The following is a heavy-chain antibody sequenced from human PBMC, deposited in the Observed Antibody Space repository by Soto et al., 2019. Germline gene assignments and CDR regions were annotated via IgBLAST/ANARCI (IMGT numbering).Heavy chain of an antibody. V-gene: IGHV1-18*04. D-gene: IGHD3-22*01. J-gene: IGHJ4*02. Sequence: ASVKVSCKASGYTFTGYYMHWVRQAPGQGLEWMGWINAYNGNTNYAQKLQGGVTMTTDTSTSTAYMELRSLRSDDTAVYYCARGLGYYYDSSGYYHLDYWGQGTLVTVSS. CDR1: GYTFTGYY. CDR3: ARGLGYYYDSSGYYHLDY. CDR2: INAYNGNT.